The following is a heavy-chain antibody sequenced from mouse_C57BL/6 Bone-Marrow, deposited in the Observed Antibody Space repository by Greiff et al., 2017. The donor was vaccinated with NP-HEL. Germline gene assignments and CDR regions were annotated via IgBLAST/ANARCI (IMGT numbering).Heavy chain of an antibody. D-gene: IGHD1-1*01. CDR2: IYPRSGNT. J-gene: IGHJ3*01. CDR1: GYTFTSYG. V-gene: IGHV1-81*01. Sequence: VQLQQSGAELARPGASVKLSCKASGYTFTSYGISWVKQRTGQGLEWIGEIYPRSGNTYYNEKFKGKATLTADKSSSTAYMELRSLTSEDSEVYFCAREEIYYYGWFAYWGQGTLVTVSA. CDR3: AREEIYYYGWFAY.